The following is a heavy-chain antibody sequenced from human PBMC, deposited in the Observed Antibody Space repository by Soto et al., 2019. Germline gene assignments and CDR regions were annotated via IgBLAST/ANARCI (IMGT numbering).Heavy chain of an antibody. V-gene: IGHV1-69*13. CDR1: GGTFSSYA. J-gene: IGHJ3*02. CDR2: IIPIFGTA. D-gene: IGHD3-22*01. Sequence: SVKVSCKASGGTFSSYAISWVLQAPGQGLEWMGGIIPIFGTANYAQKFQGRVTITADESTSTAYMELSSLRSEDTAVYYCARVMTYDSSGYHYLELPPNAFDIWGQGTMVTVSS. CDR3: ARVMTYDSSGYHYLELPPNAFDI.